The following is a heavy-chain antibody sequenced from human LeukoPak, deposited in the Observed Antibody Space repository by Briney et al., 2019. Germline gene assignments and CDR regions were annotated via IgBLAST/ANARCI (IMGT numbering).Heavy chain of an antibody. V-gene: IGHV4-34*01. J-gene: IGHJ4*02. CDR2: INHSGST. CDR3: ARRHPIFPDY. D-gene: IGHD3-3*01. CDR1: GGSFSGYY. Sequence: SETLSLTCAVYGGSFSGYYWSWIRQPPGKGLEWIGEINHSGSTNYNPSLKSRVTISVDTSKNQFSLKLSSVTAADTAVYYCARRHPIFPDYWGQGTLVTVSS.